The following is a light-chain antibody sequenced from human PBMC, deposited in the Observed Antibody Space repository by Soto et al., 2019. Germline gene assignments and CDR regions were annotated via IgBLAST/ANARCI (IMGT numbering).Light chain of an antibody. J-gene: IGLJ1*01. V-gene: IGLV2-14*01. CDR1: SSDIGTYKY. Sequence: QSALTQPASVSGSPGQSITISCTGTSSDIGTYKYVSWFQHHPGKAPKLIIFEVSNRPSGVSNRFSGSKSANTASLTISGLQADDEAHYYCTSYTSDNRSYVFGTGTKVTVL. CDR2: EVS. CDR3: TSYTSDNRSYV.